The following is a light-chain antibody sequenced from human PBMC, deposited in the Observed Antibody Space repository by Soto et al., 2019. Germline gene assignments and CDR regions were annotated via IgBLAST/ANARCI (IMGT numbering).Light chain of an antibody. V-gene: IGLV2-14*01. J-gene: IGLJ2*01. CDR3: SSYTNSSTLVG. CDR2: EVS. Sequence: QSALTQPASVSGSPGQSITFSCTGTSSDVGGYNFVSWYQHHPGKAPKLIIYEVSNRPSGVSNRFSASKSGNTASLTISGLQAEDKADYYCSSYTNSSTLVGFGGGTKLTVL. CDR1: SSDVGGYNF.